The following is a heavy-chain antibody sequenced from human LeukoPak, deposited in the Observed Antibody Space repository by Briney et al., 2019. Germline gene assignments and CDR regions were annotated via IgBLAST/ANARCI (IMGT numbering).Heavy chain of an antibody. CDR1: GYTFNTYG. V-gene: IGHV1-18*01. CDR2: ISSSTGNT. CDR3: AGLPLGYCSGTSCLD. J-gene: IGHJ4*02. D-gene: IGHD2-2*01. Sequence: ASVKVSCKASGYTFNTYGISWVRRAPGQGLEWMGWISSSTGNTKYTQKLQGRVTMTTDTSTSTAYLELRNLRSDDTAVYYCAGLPLGYCSGTSCLDWGQGTLVTVSS.